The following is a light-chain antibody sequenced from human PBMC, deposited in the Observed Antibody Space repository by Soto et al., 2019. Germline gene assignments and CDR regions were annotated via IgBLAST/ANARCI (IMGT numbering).Light chain of an antibody. CDR2: KAS. J-gene: IGKJ1*01. CDR1: HNIDKW. Sequence: DIQMTQSPSTLSASVGDRVTMTCRASHNIDKWLAWYQQKPGKAPNLLIYKASTLESGVPSRFSGSGSGTEFTLTISSLQPDDFATYYCQQFYSYSWTFGQGTKVEV. V-gene: IGKV1-5*03. CDR3: QQFYSYSWT.